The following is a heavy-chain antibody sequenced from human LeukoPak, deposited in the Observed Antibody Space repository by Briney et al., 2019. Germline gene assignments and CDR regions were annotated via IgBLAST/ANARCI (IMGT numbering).Heavy chain of an antibody. CDR2: IYYSGST. Sequence: SETLSLTCTVSGGSISSGGYYWSWIRQHPGKGLEWIGYIYYSGSTYYNPSLKSRVTISVDTSKNQFSLKLSSVTAADTAVYYCARSVLIRYFDWLTPDYYYYGMDVWGQGTTVTVSS. CDR3: ARSVLIRYFDWLTPDYYYYGMDV. V-gene: IGHV4-31*03. D-gene: IGHD3-9*01. CDR1: GGSISSGGYY. J-gene: IGHJ6*02.